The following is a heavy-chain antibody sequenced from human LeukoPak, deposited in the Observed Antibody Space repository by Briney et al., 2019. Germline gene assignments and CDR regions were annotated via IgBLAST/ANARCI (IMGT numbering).Heavy chain of an antibody. Sequence: GALVKVSCKASGYTFTSYDINWVRQATGQGLEWMGWMNPNSGNTGYAQKFQGRVTITRNTSISTAYMELSSLRSEDTAVYYCARAHDFWSGYWFDPWGQGTLVTVSS. CDR1: GYTFTSYD. CDR3: ARAHDFWSGYWFDP. J-gene: IGHJ5*02. CDR2: MNPNSGNT. V-gene: IGHV1-8*03. D-gene: IGHD3-3*01.